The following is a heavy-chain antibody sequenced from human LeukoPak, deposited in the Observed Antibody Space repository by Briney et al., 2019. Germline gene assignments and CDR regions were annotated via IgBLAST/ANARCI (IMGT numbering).Heavy chain of an antibody. CDR3: ARAWPVAGAGFLKDNWFDP. D-gene: IGHD6-19*01. CDR2: IYYTGST. J-gene: IGHJ5*02. CDR1: GGSISTSYY. V-gene: IGHV4-39*01. Sequence: PSDTLSLTCTVSGGSISTSYYWGWIRQPPGKGLEWIGTIYYTGSTSYNPSLKSRVTISVDTSKNQFSLKLRSVTAADTAVYHCARAWPVAGAGFLKDNWFDPWGQGTLVTVSA.